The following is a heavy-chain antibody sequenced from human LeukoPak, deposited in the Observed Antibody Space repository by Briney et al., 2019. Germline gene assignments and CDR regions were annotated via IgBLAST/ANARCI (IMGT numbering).Heavy chain of an antibody. D-gene: IGHD3-10*01. J-gene: IGHJ4*02. CDR1: GGSINSYY. CDR2: IYSSGST. V-gene: IGHV4-4*07. CDR3: ARDRYYGGIDY. Sequence: PSETLSLTCTVSGGSINSYYWSWIRQHAGKGLEWIGRIYSSGSTNYNPSLKSRVTMSVNTSKNQFSLKLSSVTAADTAFYYCARDRYYGGIDYWGQGTLVTVSS.